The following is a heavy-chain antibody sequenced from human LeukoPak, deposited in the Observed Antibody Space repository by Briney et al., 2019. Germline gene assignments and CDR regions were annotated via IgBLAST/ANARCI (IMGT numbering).Heavy chain of an antibody. CDR3: ARALAPALYCSSTSCYPLDAFDI. CDR1: GGTFSSYA. CDR2: IIPIFATA. J-gene: IGHJ3*02. Sequence: SVKVSCKASGGTFSSYAISWVRQAPGQGLEWMGGIIPIFATANYAQKFQGRVTITADESTSTAYMELSSLRSEDTAVYYCARALAPALYCSSTSCYPLDAFDIWGQGTMVTVSS. V-gene: IGHV1-69*13. D-gene: IGHD2-2*01.